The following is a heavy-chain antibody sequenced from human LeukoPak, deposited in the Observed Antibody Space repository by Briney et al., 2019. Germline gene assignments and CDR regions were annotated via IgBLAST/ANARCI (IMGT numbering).Heavy chain of an antibody. D-gene: IGHD5-24*01. CDR3: ARRDGYNLPFDY. V-gene: IGHV4-59*01. CDR2: IYYSGST. J-gene: IGHJ4*02. Sequence: PSETLSLTCTVSGGSISSYYWGWIRQPPGKGLEWIGYIYYSGSTNYNPSLKSRVTISVDTSKNQFSLKLSSVTAADTAVYYCARRDGYNLPFDYWGQGTLVTVSS. CDR1: GGSISSYY.